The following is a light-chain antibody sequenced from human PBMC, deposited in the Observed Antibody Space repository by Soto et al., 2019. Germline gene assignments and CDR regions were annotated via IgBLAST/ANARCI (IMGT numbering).Light chain of an antibody. CDR1: SDDVGAYNS. J-gene: IGLJ1*01. V-gene: IGLV2-23*01. CDR3: CSSAPESTYV. CDR2: KGT. Sequence: QSALAQPASVSGSPGQSITISCTGTSDDVGAYNSVSWYQQLPHKAPQVILYKGTQRPSGVSSRFSGSTSGNVASLTISGLQADDEADYCCCSSAPESTYVFGTGTKVTVL.